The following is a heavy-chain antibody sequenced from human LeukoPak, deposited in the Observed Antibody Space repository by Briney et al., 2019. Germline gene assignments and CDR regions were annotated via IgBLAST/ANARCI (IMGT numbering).Heavy chain of an antibody. D-gene: IGHD3-10*01. J-gene: IGHJ4*02. V-gene: IGHV3-64*01. CDR1: GFTFTTYS. CDR2: VSTDGGTT. Sequence: SGGSLRLSCAASGFTFTTYSMHWVRQAPGKGLEYVSGVSTDGGTTYYAKSVKGRFTISRDNSKNTVYVQMGGLRTEDMAVYYCARGRGEISAGPFFDYWGQGSLVTVSS. CDR3: ARGRGEISAGPFFDY.